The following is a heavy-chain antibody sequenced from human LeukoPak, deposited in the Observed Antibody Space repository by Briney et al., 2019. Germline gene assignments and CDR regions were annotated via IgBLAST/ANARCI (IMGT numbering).Heavy chain of an antibody. CDR1: GGSISSSNW. CDR3: AREPVIAVAGQEGFDY. CDR2: IYHSGST. V-gene: IGHV4-4*02. J-gene: IGHJ4*02. D-gene: IGHD6-19*01. Sequence: SETLSLTCAVSGGSISSSNWWSWVRQPPGKGLEWIGEIYHSGSTNYNPSLKSRVAISVDTSKNHLSLKVNSLTAADTAVYYCAREPVIAVAGQEGFDYWGQGTLVTVSS.